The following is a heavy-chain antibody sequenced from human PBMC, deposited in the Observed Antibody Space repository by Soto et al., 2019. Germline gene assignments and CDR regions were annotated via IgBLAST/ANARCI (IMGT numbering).Heavy chain of an antibody. CDR1: GFTFSSYW. J-gene: IGHJ5*02. V-gene: IGHV3-74*01. CDR2: INSDGSST. D-gene: IGHD3-22*01. Sequence: EVQLVESGGGLVQPGGSLRLSCAASGFTFSSYWMHWVRQAPGKGLVWVARINSDGSSTCYADSVKGRFTISRDNAKNTLYLQMNSLRAEDTAVYYCAREGGYYYDSSGHKWFDPWGQGTLVTVSS. CDR3: AREGGYYYDSSGHKWFDP.